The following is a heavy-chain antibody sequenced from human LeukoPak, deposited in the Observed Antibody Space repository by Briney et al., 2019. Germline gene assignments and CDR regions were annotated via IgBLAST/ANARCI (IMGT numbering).Heavy chain of an antibody. CDR3: ARGDIYASGVDQ. V-gene: IGHV1-69*13. Sequence: SVKVSCKASGYTFIRYGITWVRQAPGQGLEWMGGIIPIFGTANYAQKFQGRVTITADESTTTAYMELSSLRCEDTAVYYCARGDIYASGVDQWGQGTLVTVSS. CDR2: IIPIFGTA. CDR1: GYTFIRYG. J-gene: IGHJ4*02. D-gene: IGHD3-10*01.